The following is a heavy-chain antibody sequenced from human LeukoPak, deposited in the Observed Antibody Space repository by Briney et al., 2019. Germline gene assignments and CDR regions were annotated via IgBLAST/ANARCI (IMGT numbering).Heavy chain of an antibody. Sequence: GEALKISCNCSGYRFTNYWIGWVRQMPGKGLEWMGIIYPGDYDTRYSPSFQGQVTISADKSISTAYLQWSGLKASDTAMYYCARRDYYGSGSYYKHNYFDPWGQGTLVTVSS. CDR1: GYRFTNYW. D-gene: IGHD3-10*01. J-gene: IGHJ5*02. V-gene: IGHV5-51*01. CDR2: IYPGDYDT. CDR3: ARRDYYGSGSYYKHNYFDP.